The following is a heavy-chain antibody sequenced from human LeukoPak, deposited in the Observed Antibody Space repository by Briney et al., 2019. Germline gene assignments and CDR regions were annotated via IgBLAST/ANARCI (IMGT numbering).Heavy chain of an antibody. CDR1: GGSFSGYY. CDR2: IYYNGKT. CDR3: ARRESFDY. J-gene: IGHJ4*02. V-gene: IGHV4-34*01. Sequence: SETLSLTCAVYGGSFSGYYWGWIRQPPGKGLEWIGSIYYNGKTYYNPSLESRVTISVDTSKNQVSLKLTSVTATDTAVYYCARRESFDYWGQGTLVTVSS.